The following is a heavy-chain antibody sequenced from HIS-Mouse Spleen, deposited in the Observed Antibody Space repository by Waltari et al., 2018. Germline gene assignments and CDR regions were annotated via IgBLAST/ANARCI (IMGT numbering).Heavy chain of an antibody. CDR2: ISSSSSYI. Sequence: EVQLVESGGGLVEPGGSLRVSCAASGFTFRGHSFGWVRQVHGKGVEWVSSISSSSSYIYYADSVKGRFTISRDNAKNSLYLQMNSLRAEDTAVYYCARGSSSFPDYWGQGTLVTVSS. D-gene: IGHD6-6*01. CDR3: ARGSSSFPDY. V-gene: IGHV3-21*01. J-gene: IGHJ4*02. CDR1: GFTFRGHS.